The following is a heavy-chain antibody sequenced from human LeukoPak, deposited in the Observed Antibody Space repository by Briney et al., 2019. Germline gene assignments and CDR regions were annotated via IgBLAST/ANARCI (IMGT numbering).Heavy chain of an antibody. V-gene: IGHV4-59*01. J-gene: IGHJ6*03. CDR1: GGSISSDY. Sequence: SETLSLTCTVSGGSISSDYWSWIRQPPGKGLEWIGYIYHSGSTNYSPSLKSRVTISVDTSKNQCSLKVRSVTAADTAVYYCARAIRSGYDDTYYYYYMDVWGKGTTVTVSS. D-gene: IGHD5-12*01. CDR3: ARAIRSGYDDTYYYYYMDV. CDR2: IYHSGST.